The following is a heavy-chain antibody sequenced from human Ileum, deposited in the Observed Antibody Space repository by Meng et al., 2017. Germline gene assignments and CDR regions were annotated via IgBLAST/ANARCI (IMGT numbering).Heavy chain of an antibody. Sequence: QVQLQQSGPGPVKPSQTLSLTCAVSGGSVSSNIAAWNWIRQSPLRGLEWLGRTYYRSKWYSEYAVSVKSRISITPDTSKNQFSLQMNSVTPEDTAVYYCASGSGSLDYWGPGTLVTVSS. CDR1: GGSVSSNIAA. D-gene: IGHD3-3*01. J-gene: IGHJ4*02. CDR2: TYYRSKWYS. CDR3: ASGSGSLDY. V-gene: IGHV6-1*01.